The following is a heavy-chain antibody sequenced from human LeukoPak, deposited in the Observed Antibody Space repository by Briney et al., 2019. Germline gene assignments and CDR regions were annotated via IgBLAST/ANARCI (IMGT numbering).Heavy chain of an antibody. J-gene: IGHJ4*02. CDR3: AKSPNVLRFLEWLLYLDY. CDR2: ISGSGGST. CDR1: GFTFSSYA. V-gene: IGHV3-23*01. Sequence: PGGSLRLSCAASGFTFSSYAMSWVRQAPGKGLEWVSAISGSGGSTYYADSVKGRFTISGDNSKNTLYLQMNSLRAEDTAVYYCAKSPNVLRFLEWLLYLDYWGQGTLVTVSS. D-gene: IGHD3-3*01.